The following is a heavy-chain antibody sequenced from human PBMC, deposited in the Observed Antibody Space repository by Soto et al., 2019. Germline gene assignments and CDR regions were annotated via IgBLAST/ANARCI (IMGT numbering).Heavy chain of an antibody. CDR3: ARGYYSGYDSGFDY. CDR1: GDTFTSYG. D-gene: IGHD5-12*01. CDR2: INPNSGGT. V-gene: IGHV1-2*04. J-gene: IGHJ4*02. Sequence: ASVKVSGKASGDTFTSYGISWVRQAPGQGLEWMGWINPNSGGTNYAQKFQGWVNMTRDMSISTAHMELSRLRSDDTAVYYCARGYYSGYDSGFDYWGQGALVTVSS.